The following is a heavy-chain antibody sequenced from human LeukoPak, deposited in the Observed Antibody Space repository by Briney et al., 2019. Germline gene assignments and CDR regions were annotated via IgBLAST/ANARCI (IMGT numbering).Heavy chain of an antibody. J-gene: IGHJ3*02. CDR2: ISAYNGNT. CDR3: ASGSTVTTSPGAFDI. Sequence: ASVKVSCKASGYTFTSYGISWVRQASGQGLEWMGWISAYNGNTNYAQKLQGRVTMTTDTSTSTAYMELRSLRSDDTAVYYCASGSTVTTSPGAFDIWGQGTMVTVSS. D-gene: IGHD4-17*01. V-gene: IGHV1-18*01. CDR1: GYTFTSYG.